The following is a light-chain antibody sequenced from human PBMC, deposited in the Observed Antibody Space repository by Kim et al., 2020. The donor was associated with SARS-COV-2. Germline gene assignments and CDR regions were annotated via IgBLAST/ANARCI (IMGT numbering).Light chain of an antibody. V-gene: IGKV1-33*01. J-gene: IGKJ4*01. CDR2: DAS. CDR1: QDSTNY. Sequence: LSASVEDRVTIPCQASQDSTNYLNWYQQKPGKAPKLLIYDASNLETGVPSRFSGSGTGTHFTFTISSLQSEDFATYYCHQYDDLVFGGGTKVDIK. CDR3: HQYDDLV.